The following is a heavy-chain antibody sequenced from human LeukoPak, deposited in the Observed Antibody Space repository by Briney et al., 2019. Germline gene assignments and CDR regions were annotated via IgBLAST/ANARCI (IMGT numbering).Heavy chain of an antibody. CDR3: AREYSGYDISYAFDI. Sequence: ASVKVSCKASGYTFTSYGISWVRQAPGQGLEWMGWISAYNGNTNYAQKLQGRVTMTTDTSTSTAYMELRSLRSDDTAVYYCAREYSGYDISYAFDIWGQGTMATVSS. J-gene: IGHJ3*02. CDR2: ISAYNGNT. V-gene: IGHV1-18*01. D-gene: IGHD5-12*01. CDR1: GYTFTSYG.